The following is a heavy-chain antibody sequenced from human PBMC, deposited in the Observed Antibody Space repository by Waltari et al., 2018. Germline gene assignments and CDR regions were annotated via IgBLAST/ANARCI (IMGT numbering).Heavy chain of an antibody. J-gene: IGHJ6*03. Sequence: EVQLVESGGGLVKPGGSLRLSCAASGFTFSSYSMNWVRQAPGKGLEWVSSISSSSSYIYYADSVKGRFTISRDNAKNSLYLQMNSLRAEDTAVYYCARAPSPRAATRPPLYYYYMDVWGKGTTVTISS. CDR2: ISSSSSYI. V-gene: IGHV3-21*01. D-gene: IGHD2-15*01. CDR1: GFTFSSYS. CDR3: ARAPSPRAATRPPLYYYYMDV.